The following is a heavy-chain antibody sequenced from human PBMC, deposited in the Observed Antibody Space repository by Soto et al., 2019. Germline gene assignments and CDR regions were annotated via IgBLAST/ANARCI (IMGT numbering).Heavy chain of an antibody. CDR3: ARDRDYSNYDFYYYGMDA. V-gene: IGHV1-46*01. J-gene: IGHJ6*02. Sequence: QVQLEPSGAEVKKPGASVMVSCKASGYTFTRYYMHWVRQAPGQGLEWMGIINPSGGSTRYAEKFQGRVTLTRDTSTITVYMEVSSLRSEDTAVYVCARDRDYSNYDFYYYGMDAWCQGTTVTVSS. CDR1: GYTFTRYY. D-gene: IGHD4-4*01. CDR2: INPSGGST.